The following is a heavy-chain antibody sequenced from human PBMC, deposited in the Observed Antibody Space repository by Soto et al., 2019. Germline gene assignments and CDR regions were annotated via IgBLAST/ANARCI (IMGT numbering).Heavy chain of an antibody. CDR2: ISSNGGTT. D-gene: IGHD3-10*01. CDR1: GFTFSSYD. Sequence: EVQLAESGGGMVQPGGSLRLSCVASGFTFSSYDMHWVRQAPGKGLEYVSSISSNGGTTYYGNSVKGRFTISRDNSKNTLYLQMGSLRAEDMAVYYCVRRLSGHYDYWGQGTLVTVSS. CDR3: VRRLSGHYDY. V-gene: IGHV3-64*01. J-gene: IGHJ4*02.